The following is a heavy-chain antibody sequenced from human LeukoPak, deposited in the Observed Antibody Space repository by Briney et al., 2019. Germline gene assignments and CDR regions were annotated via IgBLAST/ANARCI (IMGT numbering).Heavy chain of an antibody. J-gene: IGHJ4*02. CDR3: ARDIATVVHQD. V-gene: IGHV1-18*01. Sequence: ASVKVSCKASGYTFTSYGISWVRQAPGQGLEWMGWISSYSGNTNYVQKFQGRVTMATDTSTSTVYMELRSLRSDDTAVYYCARDIATVVHQDWGQGTLVTVCS. D-gene: IGHD2-2*01. CDR1: GYTFTSYG. CDR2: ISSYSGNT.